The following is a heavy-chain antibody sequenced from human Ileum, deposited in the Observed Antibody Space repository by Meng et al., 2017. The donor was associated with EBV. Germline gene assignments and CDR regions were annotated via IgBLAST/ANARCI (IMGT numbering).Heavy chain of an antibody. CDR3: AKEISGAIQVVVPSDH. CDR1: GFTFSSFA. J-gene: IGHJ4*02. CDR2: IYASGEAT. V-gene: IGHV3-23*01. D-gene: IGHD2-2*01. Sequence: EVQLLESXXGLVQPGXSLRLSXAASGFTFSSFAMSWVRQAPGKGLEWVSGIYASGEATGYADSVKGRFTISRDNSKNTLYLQMNSLRAEDTAIYYCAKEISGAIQVVVPSDHWGQGTLVTVSS.